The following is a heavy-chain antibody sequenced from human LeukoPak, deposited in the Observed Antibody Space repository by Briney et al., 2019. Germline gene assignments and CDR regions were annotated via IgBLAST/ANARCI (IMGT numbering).Heavy chain of an antibody. CDR2: ISSSSSYI. J-gene: IGHJ6*03. CDR3: ARGGPISMIIIAWYMDV. Sequence: KPGGSLRLSCAASGFTFSSYSMNWVRQAPGKGLEWVSSISSSSSYIYYADSVKGRFTISRDNAKNSLYLQMNSLRAEDTAVYYCARGGPISMIIIAWYMDVWGKGTTVTVSS. V-gene: IGHV3-21*01. D-gene: IGHD3-22*01. CDR1: GFTFSSYS.